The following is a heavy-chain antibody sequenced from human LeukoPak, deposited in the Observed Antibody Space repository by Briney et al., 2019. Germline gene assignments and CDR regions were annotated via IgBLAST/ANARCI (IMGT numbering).Heavy chain of an antibody. CDR3: ARGDTNMATDAFDI. D-gene: IGHD5-18*01. Sequence: SETLSLTCTVSGGSISSYYWTWIRQPAGKGLEWIGRIYTSGSTNYNPSLKSRVTISVDTSKNQFSLKLSSVTAADTAVYYCARGDTNMATDAFDIWGQGTMVTVSS. J-gene: IGHJ3*02. V-gene: IGHV4-4*07. CDR1: GGSISSYY. CDR2: IYTSGST.